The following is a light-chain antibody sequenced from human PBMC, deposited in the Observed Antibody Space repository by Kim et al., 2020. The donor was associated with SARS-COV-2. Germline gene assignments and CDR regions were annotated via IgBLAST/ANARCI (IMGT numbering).Light chain of an antibody. Sequence: SASVGDKVTITCRASQSISHWLAWYQQQPGKAPKLLIYDASILQSGVPSRFSGSGSGTEFTLTISSLQPDDFATYYCQQYSFYSTFGQGTKVDIK. J-gene: IGKJ1*01. CDR2: DAS. CDR3: QQYSFYST. V-gene: IGKV1-5*01. CDR1: QSISHW.